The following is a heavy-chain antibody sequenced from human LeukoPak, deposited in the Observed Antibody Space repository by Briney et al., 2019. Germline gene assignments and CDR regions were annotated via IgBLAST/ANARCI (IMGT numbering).Heavy chain of an antibody. Sequence: SETLSLTCTVSGGSISSGGSYWSWIRQHPGKGLEWIGYIYYSGSTYYNPSLKSRVTISVDTSKNQFSLKLSSVTAADTAVYYCAREGGSSSKFDYWGQGTLVTVSS. CDR1: GGSISSGGSY. CDR3: AREGGSSSKFDY. J-gene: IGHJ4*02. D-gene: IGHD6-6*01. CDR2: IYYSGST. V-gene: IGHV4-31*03.